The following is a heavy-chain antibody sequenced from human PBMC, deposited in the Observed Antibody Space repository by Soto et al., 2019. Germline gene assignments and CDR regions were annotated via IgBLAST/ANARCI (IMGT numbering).Heavy chain of an antibody. CDR3: AREVDYTSAFGISSSFGY. Sequence: QGQLEESGGGVVQPGRSLRLSCAASGFTLSSYAIHWVRQAPGKGLAWVTVISKGGSNLYFADSVKGRFTISRDNSKNTVYLQMDSLRSDDTAVYYCAREVDYTSAFGISSSFGYWGQGTLLTVSA. CDR2: ISKGGSNL. V-gene: IGHV3-30-3*01. CDR1: GFTLSSYA. J-gene: IGHJ4*02. D-gene: IGHD3-3*01.